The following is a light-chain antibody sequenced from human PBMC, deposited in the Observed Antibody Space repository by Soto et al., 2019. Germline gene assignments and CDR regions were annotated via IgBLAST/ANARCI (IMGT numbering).Light chain of an antibody. Sequence: DIQMTQSPSTLSASVGDGVTITCRASQSLSSWLAWYQQKPGKAPKLLIYDASSLESGVPSRFSGSESGTEFTLTISSLQPDDFATYYCQQCNTYPYTFGQGTKLEIK. V-gene: IGKV1-5*01. CDR3: QQCNTYPYT. CDR2: DAS. CDR1: QSLSSW. J-gene: IGKJ2*01.